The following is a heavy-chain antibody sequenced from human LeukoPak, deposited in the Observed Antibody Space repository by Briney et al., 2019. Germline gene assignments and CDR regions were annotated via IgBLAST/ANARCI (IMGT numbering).Heavy chain of an antibody. CDR1: GFTFDDYG. Sequence: GGSLRLSCAASGFTFDDYGMSWVRQAPGKGLEWVSGINWNGGSTGYADSVKGRFTIARDNAKNSLYLQMNSLRAEDTALYYCAREKPFYDSSGYYYPIAFDYWGQGTLVTVSS. D-gene: IGHD3-22*01. V-gene: IGHV3-20*04. CDR2: INWNGGST. CDR3: AREKPFYDSSGYYYPIAFDY. J-gene: IGHJ4*02.